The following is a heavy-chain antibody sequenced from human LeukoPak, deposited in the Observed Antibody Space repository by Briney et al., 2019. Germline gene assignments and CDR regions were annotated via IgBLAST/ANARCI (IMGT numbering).Heavy chain of an antibody. CDR2: ISSSSSYI. CDR1: GFTFSSYS. Sequence: PGGSLRLSFAASGFTFSSYSMNWVRQAPGKGLEWVSSISSSSSYIYYADSVKGRFTISRDNAKNSLYLQMNSLRAEDTAVYYCARDRTAAAVLDYWGQGTLVTVSS. V-gene: IGHV3-21*01. CDR3: ARDRTAAAVLDY. D-gene: IGHD6-13*01. J-gene: IGHJ4*02.